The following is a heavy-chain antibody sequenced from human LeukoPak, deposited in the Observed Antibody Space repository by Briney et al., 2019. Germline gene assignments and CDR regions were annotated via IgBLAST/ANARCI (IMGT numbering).Heavy chain of an antibody. CDR3: ARDSDLYYYGSGKS. J-gene: IGHJ4*02. Sequence: PGGSLRLSCTASGFTFSSYSMNWVRQAPGKGLEWVSYISSSSSTIYYADSVKGRSTISRDNAKNSLYLQMNSLRAEDTAVYYCARDSDLYYYGSGKSWGQGTLVTVSS. CDR1: GFTFSSYS. D-gene: IGHD3-10*01. V-gene: IGHV3-48*01. CDR2: ISSSSSTI.